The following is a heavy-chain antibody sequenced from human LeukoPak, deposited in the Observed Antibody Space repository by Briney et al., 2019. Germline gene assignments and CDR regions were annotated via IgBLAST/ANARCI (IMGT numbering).Heavy chain of an antibody. J-gene: IGHJ4*02. CDR1: GGSISSGGYS. CDR2: IYYSGST. CDR3: ARVRGRLFDY. V-gene: IGHV4-31*03. Sequence: SETLSLTCTVSGGSISSGGYSWSWIRQHPGKGLEWIGYIYYSGSTYYNPSLKSRVTISVDTSKNQFSLKLSSVTAADTAVFYCARVRGRLFDYWGQGTLVTVSS.